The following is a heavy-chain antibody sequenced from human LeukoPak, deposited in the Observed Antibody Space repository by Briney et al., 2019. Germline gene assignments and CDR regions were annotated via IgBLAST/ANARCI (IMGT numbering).Heavy chain of an antibody. CDR1: GGTFSSYA. D-gene: IGHD6-6*01. J-gene: IGHJ4*02. CDR3: ARRSSSSVDY. CDR2: ISAYNGNT. V-gene: IGHV1-18*01. Sequence: ASVKVSCKASGGTFSSYAISWVRQAPGQGLEWMGWISAYNGNTNYAQKLQGRVTMTTDTSTSTAYMELRSLRSDDTAVYYCARRSSSSVDYWGQGTLVTVSS.